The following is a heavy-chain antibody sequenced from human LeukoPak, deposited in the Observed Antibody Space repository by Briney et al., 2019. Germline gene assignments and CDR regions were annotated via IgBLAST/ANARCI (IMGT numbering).Heavy chain of an antibody. V-gene: IGHV3-66*02. CDR2: IYSGGST. Sequence: GGSLRLSCAASGFTVSSNYMSWVRQAPGKGLEWVSVIYSGGSTYCADSVKGRFTISRDNSKNTLYLQMNSLRAEDTAVYYCARDARYCSSTSCWGQGTLVTVSS. CDR1: GFTVSSNY. D-gene: IGHD2-2*01. J-gene: IGHJ4*02. CDR3: ARDARYCSSTSC.